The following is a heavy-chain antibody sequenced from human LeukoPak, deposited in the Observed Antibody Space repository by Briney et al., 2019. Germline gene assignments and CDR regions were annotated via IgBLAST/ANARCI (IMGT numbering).Heavy chain of an antibody. CDR1: GFTVSSNY. CDR2: IYSGGNT. D-gene: IGHD4-11*01. Sequence: GGSLRLSCAASGFTVSSNYMSWVRQAPGKGLEWVSVIYSGGNTYYADSVKGRFTISRDNSKNTLYLQMNSLRAEDTAVYYCARLQGRLPNLFDYWGQGTPVTVSS. CDR3: ARLQGRLPNLFDY. J-gene: IGHJ4*02. V-gene: IGHV3-66*04.